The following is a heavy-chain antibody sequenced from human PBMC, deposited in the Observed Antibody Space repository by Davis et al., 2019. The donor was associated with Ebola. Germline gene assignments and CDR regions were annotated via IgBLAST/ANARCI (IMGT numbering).Heavy chain of an antibody. Sequence: GGSLRLSCAASGFTFSSYWMSWVRQAPGKGLEWVSAISGSGGSTYYADSVKGRFTISRDNSKNTLYLQMNSLRAEDTAVYYCASGSYYYDSSGYYGTVPARYWGQGTLVTVSS. CDR2: ISGSGGST. D-gene: IGHD3-22*01. CDR1: GFTFSSYW. CDR3: ASGSYYYDSSGYYGTVPARY. V-gene: IGHV3-23*01. J-gene: IGHJ4*02.